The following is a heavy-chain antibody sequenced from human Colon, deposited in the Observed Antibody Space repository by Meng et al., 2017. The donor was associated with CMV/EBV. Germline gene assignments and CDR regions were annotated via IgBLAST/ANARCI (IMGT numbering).Heavy chain of an antibody. CDR1: GGFISGSSYY. V-gene: IGHV4-39*07. CDR2: MYYSGNT. CDR3: ARTVQWLAPFYYYMDV. D-gene: IGHD3-22*01. Sequence: QLRRRESGTGLVKASETPSLTCTVSGGFISGSSYYWGWIRQPPGKGLEWIGSMYYSGNTHYKSSLKSRVTISVDTSKNQFSLRLNSVTAADTAVYYCARTVQWLAPFYYYMDVWGKGTLVTVSS. J-gene: IGHJ6*03.